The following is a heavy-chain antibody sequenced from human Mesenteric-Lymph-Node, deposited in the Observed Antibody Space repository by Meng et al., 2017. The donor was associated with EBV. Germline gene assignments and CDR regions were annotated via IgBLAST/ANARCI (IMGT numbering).Heavy chain of an antibody. CDR1: GDSISPLH. V-gene: IGHV4-59*11. Sequence: QVKLEALVPVMVKPSEILSITCSVSGDSISPLHWSWIRQPPGKGLEWIAYIHYTGNTKYNPSLESRVTISVDTSKNQFSLRLTSVTAADTAVYYCARWGATGPFDYWGQGTLVTVSS. J-gene: IGHJ4*02. D-gene: IGHD1-26*01. CDR3: ARWGATGPFDY. CDR2: IHYTGNT.